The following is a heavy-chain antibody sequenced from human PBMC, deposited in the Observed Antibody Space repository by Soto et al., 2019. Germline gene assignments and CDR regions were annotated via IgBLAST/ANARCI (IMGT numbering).Heavy chain of an antibody. CDR1: GGSISSGGYY. J-gene: IGHJ6*02. D-gene: IGHD1-1*01. Sequence: QVQLQESGPGLVKPSQTLSLTCTVSGGSISSGGYYWSWIRQHPGKGLEWIGYIYYSGSTYYNPSLKSRVTISVDPSKNQFSLKLSSVTAADTAVYYCASLERDYYYYGMDVWGQGTTVTVSS. CDR3: ASLERDYYYYGMDV. V-gene: IGHV4-31*03. CDR2: IYYSGST.